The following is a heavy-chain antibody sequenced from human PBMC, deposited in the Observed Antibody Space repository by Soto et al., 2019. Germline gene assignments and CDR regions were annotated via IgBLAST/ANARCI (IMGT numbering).Heavy chain of an antibody. J-gene: IGHJ4*02. CDR3: AKGYTTSCFAHFDF. D-gene: IGHD2-2*01. V-gene: IGHV3-9*01. CDR2: IGWNSGNI. CDR1: AFTFGDYA. Sequence: EVQLVESGGRLVQPGRSLRLSCAASAFTFGDYAMHWVRQAPEKGLEWVSCIGWNSGNIVYVDSVGGRFTIARDNAKNSLYLQMNSLRPEDTAFYYCAKGYTTSCFAHFDFWGQGALVTVSS.